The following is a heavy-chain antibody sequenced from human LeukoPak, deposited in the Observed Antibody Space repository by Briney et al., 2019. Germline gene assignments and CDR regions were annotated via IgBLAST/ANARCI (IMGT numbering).Heavy chain of an antibody. Sequence: SVKVSCKASGGTFISYTISWVRQAPGQGLEWMGGIIPILGIANYAQKFQGRVTITAVKSTSTAYMELSSLRSEDTAVYYCARGPHYYDSSFFDYWGQGTLVTVSS. CDR2: IIPILGIA. CDR3: ARGPHYYDSSFFDY. CDR1: GGTFISYT. V-gene: IGHV1-69*10. D-gene: IGHD3-22*01. J-gene: IGHJ4*02.